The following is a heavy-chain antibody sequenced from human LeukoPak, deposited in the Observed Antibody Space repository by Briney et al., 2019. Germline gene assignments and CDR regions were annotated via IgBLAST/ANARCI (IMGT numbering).Heavy chain of an antibody. J-gene: IGHJ6*02. CDR2: INPSGGST. V-gene: IGHV1-46*01. CDR3: AQTAYSGYDYPYYYYYGMDV. D-gene: IGHD5-12*01. Sequence: ASVKVSCKASGYTFTSYYMHWVRQAPRQGLEWMGIINPSGGSTSYAQKFQGRVTMTRDMSTSTAYMELSSLRSEDTAVYYCAQTAYSGYDYPYYYYYGMDVWGQGTTVTVSS. CDR1: GYTFTSYY.